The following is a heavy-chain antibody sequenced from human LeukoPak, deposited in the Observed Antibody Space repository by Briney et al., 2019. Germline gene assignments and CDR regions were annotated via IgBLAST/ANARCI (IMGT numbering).Heavy chain of an antibody. CDR1: GYTFTSYG. CDR3: ARVKLLWFGGSYTPIDY. J-gene: IGHJ4*02. Sequence: GASVKVSCKASGYTFTSYGISWVRQAPGQGLEWMGWISAYNGNTNYAQKLQGRVTMTTDTSTSTAYMELRSLRSDDTAVYYCARVKLLWFGGSYTPIDYWGQGTLVTVSS. D-gene: IGHD3-10*01. V-gene: IGHV1-18*01. CDR2: ISAYNGNT.